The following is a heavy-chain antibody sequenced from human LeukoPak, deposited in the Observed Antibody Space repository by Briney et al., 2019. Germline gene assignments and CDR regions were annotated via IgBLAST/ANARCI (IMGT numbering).Heavy chain of an antibody. D-gene: IGHD5-18*01. CDR3: AKDRKTAMVYYYYYGMDV. Sequence: GGSLRLSCAASGFTFSSYAMSWVRQAPGKGLEWVSAVSGSGGSTYYADSVKGRYTISRDNSKNTLYLQMNSLRAEDTAVYYCAKDRKTAMVYYYYYGMDVWGQGTTVTVSS. J-gene: IGHJ6*02. CDR2: VSGSGGST. V-gene: IGHV3-23*01. CDR1: GFTFSSYA.